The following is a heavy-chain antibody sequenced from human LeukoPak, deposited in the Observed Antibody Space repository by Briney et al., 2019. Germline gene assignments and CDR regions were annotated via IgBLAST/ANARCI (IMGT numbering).Heavy chain of an antibody. D-gene: IGHD3-22*01. CDR2: INWNGGST. V-gene: IGHV3-20*04. Sequence: GGSLRLSCAASGFTFGDYGMSWVRQAPGKGLEWVSGINWNGGSTGYADSVKGRFTISRDNAKNSLYLQMNSLRAEDTAVYYCAKPLHPTHYDSSFVYWGQGTLVTVSS. CDR3: AKPLHPTHYDSSFVY. J-gene: IGHJ4*02. CDR1: GFTFGDYG.